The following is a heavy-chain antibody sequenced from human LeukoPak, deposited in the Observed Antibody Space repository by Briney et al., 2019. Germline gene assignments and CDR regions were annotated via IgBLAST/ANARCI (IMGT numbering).Heavy chain of an antibody. CDR3: ARSMVRGVLSGMDV. J-gene: IGHJ6*02. CDR1: GGSISSYY. V-gene: IGHV4-59*08. CDR2: IYYSGST. D-gene: IGHD3-10*01. Sequence: HSETLSLTCTVSGGSISSYYWSWIRQPPGKGLEWIGYIYYSGSTNYNPSLKSRVTISVDTSKNQFSLKLSSVTAADTAVYYCARSMVRGVLSGMDVWGQGTTVTVSS.